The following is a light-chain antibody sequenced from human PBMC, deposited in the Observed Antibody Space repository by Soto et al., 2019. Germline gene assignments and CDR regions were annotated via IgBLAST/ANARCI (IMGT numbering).Light chain of an antibody. CDR3: ASYTISSTWV. Sequence: QSALTQPASVSGSPGQSITISCPGTSSDVGGYKYVSWFQQHPGKVPKLMIYEVSNRPSGVSNRFSGSKSGNTASLTISGLQAEDEADYYCASYTISSTWVFGGGTQLTVL. V-gene: IGLV2-14*01. J-gene: IGLJ3*02. CDR1: SSDVGGYKY. CDR2: EVS.